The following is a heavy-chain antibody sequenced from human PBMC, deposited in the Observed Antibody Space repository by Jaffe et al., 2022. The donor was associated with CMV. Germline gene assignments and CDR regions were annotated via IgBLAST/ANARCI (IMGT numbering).Heavy chain of an antibody. D-gene: IGHD4-17*01. Sequence: QIQLVQSGAEVKKPGASVKVSCKASGYTFTSYGISWVRQAPGQGLEWMGWISAYNGNTNYAQKLQGRVTMTTDTSTNTAHMELRSLRSDDTAVYYCARDPMTKVTEPSYYYYGMDVWGQGTTVTISS. CDR2: ISAYNGNT. CDR1: GYTFTSYG. J-gene: IGHJ6*02. CDR3: ARDPMTKVTEPSYYYYGMDV. V-gene: IGHV1-18*01.